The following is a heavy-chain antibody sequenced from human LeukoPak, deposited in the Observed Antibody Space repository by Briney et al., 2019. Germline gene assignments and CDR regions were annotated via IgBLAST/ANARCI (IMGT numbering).Heavy chain of an antibody. D-gene: IGHD1-20*01. J-gene: IGHJ4*02. Sequence: GGSLRLSCAASGFTLNSYAMSWVRQAPGKGLESVSAISGSGGSTYSADSVKRRFTNSRDNSKNTLYLQMDSLIAEDTAVYYCAQDRLTGTPYYFDYWGQGTLVTVSS. CDR3: AQDRLTGTPYYFDY. CDR1: GFTLNSYA. CDR2: ISGSGGST. V-gene: IGHV3-23*01.